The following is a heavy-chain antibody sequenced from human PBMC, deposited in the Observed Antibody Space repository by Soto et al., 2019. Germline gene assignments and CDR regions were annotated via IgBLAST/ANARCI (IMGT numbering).Heavy chain of an antibody. CDR3: ARRYGLSAFDI. CDR1: GGSISSYY. CDR2: IYYSGST. D-gene: IGHD3-10*01. V-gene: IGHV4-59*08. Sequence: QVQLQESGPGLVKPSETLSLTCTVSGGSISSYYWSWIRQPPGKGLEWIGDIYYSGSTNYNPSLKSRVTISVDTSKNQFSLKLSSVPAADTAVYFCARRYGLSAFDIWGQGTMVTVSS. J-gene: IGHJ3*02.